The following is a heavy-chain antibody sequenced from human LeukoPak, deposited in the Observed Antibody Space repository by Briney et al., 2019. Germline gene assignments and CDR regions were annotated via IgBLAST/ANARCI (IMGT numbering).Heavy chain of an antibody. J-gene: IGHJ4*02. CDR1: GFTFSSYS. CDR3: ARDNSSSWYDRHFDY. D-gene: IGHD6-13*01. CDR2: ISSSSSYI. V-gene: IGHV3-21*01. Sequence: GGSLRLSCAASGFTFSSYSMNWVRQAPGKGLEWVSSISSSSSYIYYADSVKGRFTISRDNAKNSLYLQMNSLRAEDTAVYYCARDNSSSWYDRHFDYWGQGTLATVSS.